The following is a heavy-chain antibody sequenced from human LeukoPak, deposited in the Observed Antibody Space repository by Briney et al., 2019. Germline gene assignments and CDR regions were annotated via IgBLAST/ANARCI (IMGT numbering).Heavy chain of an antibody. D-gene: IGHD2-15*01. V-gene: IGHV3-49*03. Sequence: PGGSLRLSCTASGFTFGDYAMSWFRQAPGKGLEWVGFIRSKAYGGTTEYAASVKGRFTISRDDSKSIAYLQMNSLKTEDTAVYYCTREGLGYCSGGSRYSDTKIDYWGQGTLVTVSS. CDR2: IRSKAYGGTT. J-gene: IGHJ4*02. CDR3: TREGLGYCSGGSRYSDTKIDY. CDR1: GFTFGDYA.